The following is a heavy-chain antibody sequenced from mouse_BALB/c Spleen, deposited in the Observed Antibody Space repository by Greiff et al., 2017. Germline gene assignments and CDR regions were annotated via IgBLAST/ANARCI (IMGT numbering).Heavy chain of an antibody. CDR2: INPSTGYT. CDR1: GYTFTSYW. D-gene: IGHD2-2*01. Sequence: QVQLQQSGAELAKPGASVKMSCKASGYTFTSYWMHWVKQRPGQGLEWIGYINPSTGYTEYNQKFKDKATLTADKSSSTAYMQLSSLTSEDSAVYYCAIYYGYDGYAMDYWGQGTSVTVSS. J-gene: IGHJ4*01. CDR3: AIYYGYDGYAMDY. V-gene: IGHV1-7*01.